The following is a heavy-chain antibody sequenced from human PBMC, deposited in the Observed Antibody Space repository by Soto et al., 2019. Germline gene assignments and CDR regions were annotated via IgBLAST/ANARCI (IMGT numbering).Heavy chain of an antibody. V-gene: IGHV1-69*01. J-gene: IGHJ4*02. Sequence: QVQLVQSGAEVKKPGSSVKVSCKASGGTFSSYAISWVRQAPGQGLEWMGGIIPIFGTANYAQKFQGRVTITADESTSTAYMELSSLRSEDTAAYYCARGGVGGAGEGRDLDYWGQGTLVTVSS. D-gene: IGHD1-26*01. CDR3: ARGGVGGAGEGRDLDY. CDR1: GGTFSSYA. CDR2: IIPIFGTA.